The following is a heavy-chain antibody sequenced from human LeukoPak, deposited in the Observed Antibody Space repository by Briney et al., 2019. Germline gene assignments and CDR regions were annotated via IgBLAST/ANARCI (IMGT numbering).Heavy chain of an antibody. Sequence: PGGSLRLSCTVSGFTVSSNSMSWVRQAPGKGLEWVSFIYSDNTHYSDSVKGRFTISRDNSKNTLYLQMNSLRAEDTAVYYCAKDGYSSSWYQLDPWGQGTLVTVSS. D-gene: IGHD6-13*01. CDR2: IYSDNT. CDR1: GFTVSSNS. V-gene: IGHV3-53*01. J-gene: IGHJ5*02. CDR3: AKDGYSSSWYQLDP.